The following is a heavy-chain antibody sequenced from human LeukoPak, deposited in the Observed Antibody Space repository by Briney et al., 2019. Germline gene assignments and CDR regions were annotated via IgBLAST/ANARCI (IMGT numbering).Heavy chain of an antibody. Sequence: SETLSLTCTVSGGSISSYYWSWIRQPPGKGLEWIGYIYYSGSTNYNPSLKSRVTISVDTSKNQFSLKLSSVTAADTAVYYCARALAYCGGDCYYAFDIWGQGTMVTVSS. CDR1: GGSISSYY. V-gene: IGHV4-59*01. J-gene: IGHJ3*02. CDR2: IYYSGST. CDR3: ARALAYCGGDCYYAFDI. D-gene: IGHD2-21*02.